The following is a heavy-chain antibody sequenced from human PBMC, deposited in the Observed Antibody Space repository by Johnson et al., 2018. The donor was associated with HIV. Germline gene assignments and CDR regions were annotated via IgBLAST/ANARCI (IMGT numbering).Heavy chain of an antibody. J-gene: IGHJ3*01. CDR1: GFTFSSYG. Sequence: VQLVESGGGVVQPGGSLRLSCAASGFTFSSYGMHWVRQAPGKGPEWVAFIRYDGGIKYYEDSVKGRFTISRDNSKNILYLQMNTLRSDDTAVYYCAHGRVQTGTGAFDLWGQGTMVTVSS. CDR3: AHGRVQTGTGAFDL. V-gene: IGHV3-30*02. D-gene: IGHD1-1*01. CDR2: IRYDGGIK.